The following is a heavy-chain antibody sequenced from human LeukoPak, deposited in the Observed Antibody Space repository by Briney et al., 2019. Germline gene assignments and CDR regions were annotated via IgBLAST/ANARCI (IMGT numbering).Heavy chain of an antibody. D-gene: IGHD3-9*01. CDR2: INTDGSST. CDR3: TRDLMDYDVSTGLHHYYMDV. Sequence: GGSLRLSCAASGFTFSSYWMHWVRQAPGKGLVWVSRINTDGSSTSYADSVKGRFTISRDNAKNTLFLQMNTLRVEDTAVYYCTRDLMDYDVSTGLHHYYMDVWGQGTTVTVSS. CDR1: GFTFSSYW. V-gene: IGHV3-74*01. J-gene: IGHJ6*02.